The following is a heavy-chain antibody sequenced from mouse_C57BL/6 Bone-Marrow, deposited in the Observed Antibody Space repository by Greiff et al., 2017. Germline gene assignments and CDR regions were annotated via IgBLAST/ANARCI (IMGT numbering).Heavy chain of an antibody. J-gene: IGHJ2*01. CDR1: GYTFTNYW. Sequence: QVQLQQSGAELVRPGTSVKMSCKASGYTFTNYWIGWAKQRPGHGLEWIGDIYPGGGYTNYNEKFKGKATLTADKSSSTAYMQFSSLTSEDSAISDCARSFYYYGSSTSYFDYWGQGTTLTVSS. CDR2: IYPGGGYT. D-gene: IGHD1-1*01. V-gene: IGHV1-63*01. CDR3: ARSFYYYGSSTSYFDY.